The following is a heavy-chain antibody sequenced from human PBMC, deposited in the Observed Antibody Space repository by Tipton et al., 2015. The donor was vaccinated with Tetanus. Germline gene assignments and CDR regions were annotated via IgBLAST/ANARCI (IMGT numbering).Heavy chain of an antibody. D-gene: IGHD5/OR15-5a*01. J-gene: IGHJ4*02. CDR1: GGSISDKKYY. CDR2: IYFQGDT. V-gene: IGHV4-39*02. Sequence: TLSLTCTVSGGSISDKKYYWGWIRQPPGKGLEWIASIYFQGDTYYSPSLKSRVTIAVDTSQNLFSLRLTSVTAADTAVFYCARLREIVSRSGWAFDYWGQGMVVTVSS. CDR3: ARLREIVSRSGWAFDY.